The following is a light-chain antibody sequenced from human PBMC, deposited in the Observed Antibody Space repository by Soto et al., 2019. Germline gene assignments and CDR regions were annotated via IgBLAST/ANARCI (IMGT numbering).Light chain of an antibody. CDR3: QQYNDWPPIT. V-gene: IGKV3-15*01. CDR1: QSVRNN. J-gene: IGKJ5*01. Sequence: EIMMTQSPATLSVSPGESATLSCRASQSVRNNLAWYQHKPGQAPRLLIYYASTRATGIPARFSGSWSGTEFTLTISSLPSEDFALYYCQQYNDWPPITFGQGTRLEIK. CDR2: YAS.